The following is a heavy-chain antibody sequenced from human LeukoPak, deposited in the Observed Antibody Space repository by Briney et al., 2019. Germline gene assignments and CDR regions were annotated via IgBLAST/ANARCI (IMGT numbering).Heavy chain of an antibody. CDR3: ARGRRDGYNLVDAFDI. V-gene: IGHV3-21*01. D-gene: IGHD5-24*01. J-gene: IGHJ3*02. CDR2: ISSSSSFI. Sequence: GGSLRLSCAASGFTFSSYSMNWVRQAPGKGLQWVSFISSSSSFIYYTDSVKGRFTISRDNAKNSLYLQMNSLRAEDTAVYYCARGRRDGYNLVDAFDIWGQGTMVTVSS. CDR1: GFTFSSYS.